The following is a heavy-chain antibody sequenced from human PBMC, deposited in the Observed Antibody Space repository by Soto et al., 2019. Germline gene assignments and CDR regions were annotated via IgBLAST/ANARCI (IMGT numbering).Heavy chain of an antibody. D-gene: IGHD2-2*01. Sequence: EVQLVESGGGLVKPGGSLRLSCAASGFTFSSYSMNWVRQAPGKGLEWVSSISSSSSYIYYADSVKGRFTISRDNAKNSLYLQMNSLRAEDTSVYYCARVPCSSTSCPSYYYYYGMDVWGQGTTVTVSS. V-gene: IGHV3-21*01. CDR1: GFTFSSYS. J-gene: IGHJ6*02. CDR2: ISSSSSYI. CDR3: ARVPCSSTSCPSYYYYYGMDV.